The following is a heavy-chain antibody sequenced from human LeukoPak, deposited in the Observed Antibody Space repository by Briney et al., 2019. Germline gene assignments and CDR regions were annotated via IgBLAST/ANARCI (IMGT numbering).Heavy chain of an antibody. D-gene: IGHD1-26*01. CDR1: GGSISSYF. CDR2: IYTTGST. CDR3: ASFSLVGATNY. Sequence: SETLSLTCTVSGGSISSYFWSWIRQPAGEGLEWIGRIYTTGSTNYNPSLKSRVTMSVDTSKNQFSLKLSSVTAADTAVYYCASFSLVGATNYWGQGTLVTVSS. V-gene: IGHV4-4*07. J-gene: IGHJ4*02.